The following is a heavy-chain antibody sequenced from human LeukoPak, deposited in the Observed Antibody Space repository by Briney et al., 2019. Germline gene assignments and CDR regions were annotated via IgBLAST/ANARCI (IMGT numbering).Heavy chain of an antibody. Sequence: ASVKVSCKASGGTFSSYGISWVRQAPGQGLEWMGWIRVYNGDTDYAQNFQGRFTMTTDTSTSTAYMELRSLRSDDTAVYYCARVKDHTTMWEADKYWGQGTLVTVSS. J-gene: IGHJ4*02. D-gene: IGHD5-18*01. V-gene: IGHV1-18*01. CDR2: IRVYNGDT. CDR1: GGTFSSYG. CDR3: ARVKDHTTMWEADKY.